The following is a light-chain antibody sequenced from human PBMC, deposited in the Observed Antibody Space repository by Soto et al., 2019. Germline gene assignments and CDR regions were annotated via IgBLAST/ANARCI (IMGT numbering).Light chain of an antibody. V-gene: IGLV2-23*01. J-gene: IGLJ1*01. Sequence: QSALTQPASVSGSPGQSITISCIGTNSDVGGHTLVSWYQQHPGKAPRPLINGGSERPSGVSDRFSGSKSGNTASLTISGLQAEDEADDYCCAYAGGRIYVFGTGTKLTVL. CDR1: NSDVGGHTL. CDR3: CAYAGGRIYV. CDR2: GGS.